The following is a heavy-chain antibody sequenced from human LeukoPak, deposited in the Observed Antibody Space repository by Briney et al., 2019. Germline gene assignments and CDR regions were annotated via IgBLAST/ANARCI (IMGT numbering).Heavy chain of an antibody. V-gene: IGHV3-53*01. CDR1: GFTVSSNY. CDR2: TYCGGST. D-gene: IGHD2-15*01. J-gene: IGHJ4*02. Sequence: GGSLRLSCAASGFTVSSNYMSWVRQAPGKGLEWVSVTYCGGSTYYADSVKGRFTISRDNSKNTLYLQMDSLRGEDTAVYYCAKEGAAVMGYFDYWGQGALVIVSS. CDR3: AKEGAAVMGYFDY.